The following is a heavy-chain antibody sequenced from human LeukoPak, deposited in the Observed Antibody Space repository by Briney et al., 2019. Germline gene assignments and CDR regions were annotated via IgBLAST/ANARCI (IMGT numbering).Heavy chain of an antibody. D-gene: IGHD3-22*01. CDR3: AGAPSESRGYYPEYFRH. CDR2: IKSDGST. V-gene: IGHV3-74*01. J-gene: IGHJ1*01. CDR1: GFTDCSYW. Sequence: QTGGSLRLSCAASGFTDCSYWMYWVRQAPGKGLVWVSRIKSDGSTNYADSVKGRFTISRDNAKNTLSLQMNSLRAEDTGGYYCAGAPSESRGYYPEYFRHWGQGTLVTVSS.